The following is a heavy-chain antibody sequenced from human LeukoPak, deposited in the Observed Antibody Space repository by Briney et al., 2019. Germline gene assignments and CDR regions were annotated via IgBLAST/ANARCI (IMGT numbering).Heavy chain of an antibody. Sequence: PGGSLRLSCAASGFTFSTYAMSWVRQPPGRGLEWVSAIGASGTGTYYADSVKGRFTISRDNSKKTVYLEMSSLRAEDTAVYYCAMKGAYWGQGALVTVSS. V-gene: IGHV3-23*01. CDR1: GFTFSTYA. J-gene: IGHJ4*02. D-gene: IGHD3-16*01. CDR3: AMKGAY. CDR2: IGASGTGT.